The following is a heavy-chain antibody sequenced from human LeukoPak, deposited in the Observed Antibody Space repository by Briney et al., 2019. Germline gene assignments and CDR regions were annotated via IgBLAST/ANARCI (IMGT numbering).Heavy chain of an antibody. Sequence: PGGSLRLSCAASGFTFSCYWMSSLRLTPGKGLEWVANIKQDGSDKFYVDSVRGRFTVSRDNAKNSLYLQMNSVRVEDTAVYFCGRSSTDRYDSSGNACVYFCYWGQGTLDTVSS. D-gene: IGHD3-22*01. V-gene: IGHV3-7*01. CDR3: GRSSTDRYDSSGNACVYFCY. CDR2: IKQDGSDK. CDR1: GFTFSCYW. J-gene: IGHJ4*02.